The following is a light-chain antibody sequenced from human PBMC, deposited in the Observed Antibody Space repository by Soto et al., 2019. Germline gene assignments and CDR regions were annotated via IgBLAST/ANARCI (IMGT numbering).Light chain of an antibody. Sequence: EIVLTQSPGTLSLSPGERATLSCRASQSVSSSYLAWYQQKPGQAPRLLIYGASSRATGIPDRFSGSGSGTDFTLTISRLEPEDFAVYYCQQYGSSLVTFGPGTQVDIK. CDR3: QQYGSSLVT. J-gene: IGKJ3*01. CDR2: GAS. CDR1: QSVSSSY. V-gene: IGKV3-20*01.